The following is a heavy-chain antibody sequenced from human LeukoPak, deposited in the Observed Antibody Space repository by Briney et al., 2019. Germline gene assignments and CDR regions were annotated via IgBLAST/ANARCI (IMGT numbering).Heavy chain of an antibody. J-gene: IGHJ6*03. CDR1: GFTFSSYE. Sequence: GGSLRLSCAASGFTFSSYEMNWVRQAPGKGLEWVSYISSSGYTIYYADSVKGRFTISRDNAKNSLYLQMNSLRVEDTAVYYCARDGTPNYRSGWVYMDVWGKGTTVTISS. D-gene: IGHD6-25*01. V-gene: IGHV3-48*03. CDR3: ARDGTPNYRSGWVYMDV. CDR2: ISSSGYTI.